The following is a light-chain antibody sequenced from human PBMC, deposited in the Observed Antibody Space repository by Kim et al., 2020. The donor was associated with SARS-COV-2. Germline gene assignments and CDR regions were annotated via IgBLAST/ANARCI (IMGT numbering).Light chain of an antibody. CDR3: SSYTSSSTL. CDR1: SSDVGGYNY. J-gene: IGLJ1*01. CDR2: DVS. V-gene: IGLV2-14*03. Sequence: PGQSITISCTGTSSDVGGYNYVSWYQQHPGKAPKLMIYDVSNRPSGVSNRFSGSKSGNTASLTISGLQAEDEADYYCSSYTSSSTLLGTGTKVTVL.